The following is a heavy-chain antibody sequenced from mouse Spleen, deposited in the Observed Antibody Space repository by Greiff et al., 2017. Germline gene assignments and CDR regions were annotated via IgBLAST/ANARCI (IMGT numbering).Heavy chain of an antibody. V-gene: IGHV2-2*01. J-gene: IGHJ2*01. CDR1: GFSLTSYG. Sequence: VMLVESGPGLVQPSQSLSITCTVSGFSLTSYGVHWVRQSPGKGLEWLGVIWSGGSTDYNAAFISRLSISKDNSKSQIFFKMNSLQADDTAIYFCARWTVATPGDFDYWGQGTTLTVSS. CDR3: ARWTVATPGDFDY. D-gene: IGHD6-1*01. CDR2: IWSGGST.